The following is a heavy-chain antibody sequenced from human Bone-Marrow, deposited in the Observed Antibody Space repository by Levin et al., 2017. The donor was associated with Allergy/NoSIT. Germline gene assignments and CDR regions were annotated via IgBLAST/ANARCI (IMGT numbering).Heavy chain of an antibody. CDR3: AGFGMQWLVHYLGWFDP. CDR1: GGSISSYY. Sequence: SETLSLTCTVSGGSISSYYWSWIRQPPGKGLEWIGYIYYSGSTNYNPSLKSRVTISVDTSKNQFSLKLSSVTAADTAVYYCAGFGMQWLVHYLGWFDPWGQGTLVTVSS. J-gene: IGHJ5*02. CDR2: IYYSGST. V-gene: IGHV4-59*08. D-gene: IGHD6-19*01.